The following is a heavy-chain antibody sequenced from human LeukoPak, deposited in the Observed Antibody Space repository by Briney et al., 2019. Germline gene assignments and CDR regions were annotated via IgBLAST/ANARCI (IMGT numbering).Heavy chain of an antibody. CDR2: INDSGST. CDR3: ARGQYCSTTTCYSARRYFDF. V-gene: IGHV4-34*01. J-gene: IGHJ4*02. D-gene: IGHD2-2*01. Sequence: PSETLSLTCAVSGGAFSNYFWTWIRQPPGKGLEWIAEINDSGSTNSNSSLRSRVAISLDTSKNQFSLRLNSVTAADTAVYYCARGQYCSTTTCYSARRYFDFWGQGTLVTVSS. CDR1: GGAFSNYF.